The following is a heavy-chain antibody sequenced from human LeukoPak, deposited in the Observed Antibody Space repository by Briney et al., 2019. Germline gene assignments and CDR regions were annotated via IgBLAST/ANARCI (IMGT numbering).Heavy chain of an antibody. CDR3: ARVQRGIAEALDY. V-gene: IGHV3-48*03. Sequence: GGSLRLSCAASGFTFSSYEMNWVRQAPGKGLEWVSYISTTGSSIYYADSVKGRFTISRDNVKNLLYLQMNSLRAEDTAVYYCARVQRGIAEALDYWGQGTLATVSS. D-gene: IGHD6-19*01. CDR1: GFTFSSYE. CDR2: ISTTGSSI. J-gene: IGHJ4*02.